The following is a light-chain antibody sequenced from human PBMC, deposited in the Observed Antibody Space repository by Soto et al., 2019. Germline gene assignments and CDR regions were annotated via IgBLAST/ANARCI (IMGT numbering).Light chain of an antibody. CDR3: PQYGSSSIT. CDR1: QSVSSSY. J-gene: IGKJ5*01. Sequence: EIVLTQSPGTLSLSPGERATLSCSASQSVSSSYLAWYQQKPGQAPRLLIYGASSRATGIPDRFSGSGSGTDFTLTISRLEPEDFAVYYCPQYGSSSITFGQGTRLEIK. V-gene: IGKV3-20*01. CDR2: GAS.